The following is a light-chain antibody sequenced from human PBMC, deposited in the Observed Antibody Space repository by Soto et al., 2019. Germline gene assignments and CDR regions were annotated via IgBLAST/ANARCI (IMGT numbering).Light chain of an antibody. CDR1: SYNIGGNS. V-gene: IGLV1-51*01. J-gene: IGLJ1*01. CDR2: DDN. Sequence: QSVLTQPPSVSAAPGQKVTISCSGSSYNIGGNSVSWYQQLPGTATKLLIYDDNKRPSGIPDRFSGSKSGTSATLGITGFQTGDEADYYSGSWDSSLSAYVFGTETKVTVL. CDR3: GSWDSSLSAYV.